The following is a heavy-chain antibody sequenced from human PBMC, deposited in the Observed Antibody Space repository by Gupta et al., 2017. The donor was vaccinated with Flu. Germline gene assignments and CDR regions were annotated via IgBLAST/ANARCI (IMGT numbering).Heavy chain of an antibody. J-gene: IGHJ4*02. D-gene: IGHD6-13*01. V-gene: IGHV3-33*01. CDR3: ARGETGYTSGWYWYADQ. Sequence: QVQLLESGGGVVQAGTSLRLSCAASGFTFSRHGMHWVRQAPGKGLEWMAVIWNDGTYKEHADSVKGRFTISRDNSKNMLFLQMDSLRAEDTGVYFCARGETGYTSGWYWYADQWGQGTLVSVSS. CDR2: IWNDGTYK. CDR1: GFTFSRHG.